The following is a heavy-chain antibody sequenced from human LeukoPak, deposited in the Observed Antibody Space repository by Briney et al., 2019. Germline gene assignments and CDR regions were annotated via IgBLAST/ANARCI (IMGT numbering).Heavy chain of an antibody. CDR2: IIPILGIA. CDR3: ARAGYNWNDEGDY. D-gene: IGHD1-20*01. CDR1: GGTFSSYA. J-gene: IGHJ4*02. V-gene: IGHV1-69*04. Sequence: GASVKVSCKASGGTFSSYAISWVRQAPGQGLEWMGRIIPILGIANYAQKFQGRVTITADKSTSTAYMELSSLRSEGTAVYYCARAGYNWNDEGDYWGQGTLVTVSS.